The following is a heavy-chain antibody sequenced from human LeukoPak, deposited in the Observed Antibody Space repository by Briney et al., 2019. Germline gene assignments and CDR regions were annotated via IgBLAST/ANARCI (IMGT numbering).Heavy chain of an antibody. CDR1: IYTLTELS. CDR3: AVLPHSGAYYLVY. CDR2: FDPEDGEI. J-gene: IGHJ4*02. Sequence: GASVKVSCKVSIYTLTELSMHWVRQAPGKGLEWMGGFDPEDGEIVYAQKFQGRLTITEDTSTDTAYMELSSLESEETAVYYCAVLPHSGAYYLVYWGQGTLVTVSS. V-gene: IGHV1-24*01. D-gene: IGHD3-22*01.